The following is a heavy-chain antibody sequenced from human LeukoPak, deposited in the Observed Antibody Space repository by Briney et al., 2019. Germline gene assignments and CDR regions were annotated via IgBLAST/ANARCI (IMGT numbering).Heavy chain of an antibody. J-gene: IGHJ4*02. CDR2: ISSSSSTI. Sequence: PGGSLRLSCAASGFTFSSYSMNWVRQAPGKGLEWVSYISSSSSTIYYADSVKGRFTISRDNRKNTLYLQMNSLRVEDTAVYFCAKRGVVIRVILVGFHKEAYYFDSWGQGALVTVSS. D-gene: IGHD3-22*01. CDR3: AKRGVVIRVILVGFHKEAYYFDS. V-gene: IGHV3-48*01. CDR1: GFTFSSYS.